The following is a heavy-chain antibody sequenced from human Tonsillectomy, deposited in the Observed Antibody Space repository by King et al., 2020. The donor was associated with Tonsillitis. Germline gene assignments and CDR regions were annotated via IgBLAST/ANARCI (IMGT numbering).Heavy chain of an antibody. D-gene: IGHD5-12*01. CDR3: ARPPPKSGNDLAGAFEF. CDR1: GYSFTSHW. CDR2: IDPYDSDD. V-gene: IGHV5-51*01. J-gene: IGHJ3*01. Sequence: QLVQSGAVVKKAGEPLKISCKGTGYSFTSHWIAWVRQVPGKGLEWMGIIDPYDSDDKYSPSFEGQLILSVDRSVSTAYLQWSGLKTADTAMYFCARPPPKSGNDLAGAFEFWGRGTKLTVSS.